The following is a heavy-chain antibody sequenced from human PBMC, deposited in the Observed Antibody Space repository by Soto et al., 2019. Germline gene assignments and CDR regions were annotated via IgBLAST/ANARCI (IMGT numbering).Heavy chain of an antibody. J-gene: IGHJ5*02. Sequence: SETLSLTSAVSGFTISSGDYSWSWIRQPPGKGLEWIGYMFHSGSAYYNPSLKSRVTISVDRSKNQFSLKLTSLTAADTAVYYCARGKRGIRYYGSGTSDWLDPWGQGTLVTVSS. CDR1: GFTISSGDYS. CDR2: MFHSGSA. V-gene: IGHV4-30-2*01. D-gene: IGHD3-10*01. CDR3: ARGKRGIRYYGSGTSDWLDP.